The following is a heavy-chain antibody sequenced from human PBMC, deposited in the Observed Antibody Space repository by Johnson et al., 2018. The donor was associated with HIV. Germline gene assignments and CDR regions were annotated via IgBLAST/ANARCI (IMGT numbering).Heavy chain of an antibody. Sequence: VQLVESGGGLVQPGGSLRLSCAASGFTVSSNYMSWVRQAPGKGLEWVSVIYSGGSTYSADSVRGRFSISRDKSKDTLYLQMSSLRAEDTAVYYCAKGRGYDYDALDFWGQGTMVTVSS. V-gene: IGHV3-53*01. CDR1: GFTVSSNY. CDR3: AKGRGYDYDALDF. J-gene: IGHJ3*01. CDR2: IYSGGST. D-gene: IGHD5-12*01.